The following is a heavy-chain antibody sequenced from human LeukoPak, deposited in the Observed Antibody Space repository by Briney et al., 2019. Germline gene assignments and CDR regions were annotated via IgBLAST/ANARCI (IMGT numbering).Heavy chain of an antibody. CDR2: ISSSSTYI. Sequence: PGGSLRLSCAASGFAFSTYSMNWVRQAPGKGLEWVSSISSSSTYIYYADSVKGRVTISRGNAKNSLYLQMNSLRAEDTAVYYCARVLSGCETTRCELDYWGQGTLVTVSS. V-gene: IGHV3-21*01. D-gene: IGHD1-26*01. J-gene: IGHJ4*02. CDR3: ARVLSGCETTRCELDY. CDR1: GFAFSTYS.